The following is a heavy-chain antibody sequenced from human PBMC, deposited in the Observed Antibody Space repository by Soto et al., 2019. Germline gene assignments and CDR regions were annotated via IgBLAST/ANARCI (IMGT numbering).Heavy chain of an antibody. Sequence: QLQLQESGPGLVKPSETLSLTCTVSGGSISSNSYYWVWIRQPPGKGLEGIVTTYYGGSTYYNPSLKSRVAISVDTSNNQFHLKHTPVTAADTAIYYCARHQCGGDCYSLDYWGQGTLVAVSS. CDR2: TYYGGST. J-gene: IGHJ4*02. V-gene: IGHV4-39*01. CDR3: ARHQCGGDCYSLDY. D-gene: IGHD2-21*02. CDR1: GGSISSNSYY.